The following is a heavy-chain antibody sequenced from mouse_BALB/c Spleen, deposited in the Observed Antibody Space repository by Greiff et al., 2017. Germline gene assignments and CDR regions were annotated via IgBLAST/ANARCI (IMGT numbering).Heavy chain of an antibody. D-gene: IGHD1-1*01. V-gene: IGHV5-17*02. Sequence: EVQLVESGGGLVQPGGSRKLSCAASGFTFSSFGMHWVRQAPEKGLEWVAYISSGSSTIYYADTVKGRFTISRDNPKNNLLLQMTSLRSEDTAMYYCARAAPYYYGSSYGAMDYWGQGTSVTVSS. CDR1: GFTFSSFG. J-gene: IGHJ4*01. CDR2: ISSGSSTI. CDR3: ARAAPYYYGSSYGAMDY.